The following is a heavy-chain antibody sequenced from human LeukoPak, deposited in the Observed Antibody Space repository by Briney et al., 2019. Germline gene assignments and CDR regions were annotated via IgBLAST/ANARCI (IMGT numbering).Heavy chain of an antibody. V-gene: IGHV2-70*11. CDR1: GFSLSTSGMC. D-gene: IGHD6-6*01. Sequence: SGPTLVNHTQTLTLTCTFSGFSLSTSGMCVSWIRQPPGKALEWLARIDWDDDKYYSTSLKTRLTISKDTSKNQVVLTLTNMDPVDTATYYCARPRAGSSWDFDYWGQGTLVTVX. CDR2: IDWDDDK. J-gene: IGHJ4*02. CDR3: ARPRAGSSWDFDY.